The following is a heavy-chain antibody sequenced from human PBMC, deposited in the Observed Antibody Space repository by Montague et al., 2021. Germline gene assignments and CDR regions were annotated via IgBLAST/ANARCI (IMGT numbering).Heavy chain of an antibody. D-gene: IGHD2-2*01. CDR3: ARNFGSAAPGAFDI. CDR1: GFSFSSYW. CDR2: ITLDGSST. Sequence: SLRLSCSASGFSFSSYWMPWVRQAPGKGLLWVSRITLDGSSTTFADSVKGRFTTSRDNAKATLYLQMNSLRVEDMAVYYCARNFGSAAPGAFDIWGQGTMVTVSS. J-gene: IGHJ3*02. V-gene: IGHV3-74*01.